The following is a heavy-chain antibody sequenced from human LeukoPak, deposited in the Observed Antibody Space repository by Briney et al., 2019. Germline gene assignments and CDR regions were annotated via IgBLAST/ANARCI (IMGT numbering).Heavy chain of an antibody. CDR1: GFTVSSNY. Sequence: TGGSLRLSCAASGFTVSSNYMSWVRQAPGKGLEWVSVIYSGGSTYYADSVKGRFTISRDNSKNTLYLQMNSLRAEDTAVYYCVREPRRRLSYYYYMDVWGKGTTVTVSS. J-gene: IGHJ6*03. CDR2: IYSGGST. CDR3: VREPRRRLSYYYYMDV. V-gene: IGHV3-66*02.